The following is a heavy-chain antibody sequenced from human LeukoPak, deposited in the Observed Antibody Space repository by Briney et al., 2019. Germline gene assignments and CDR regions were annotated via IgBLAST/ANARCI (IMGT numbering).Heavy chain of an antibody. Sequence: SQTLSLTCTVSGGSISSGDYYWSWIRQPPGKGLEWIGYIYYSGSTYYNPSLKSRVTISVDTSKNQFSLKLSSVTAADTAVCYCAREGGYYDSSGYYLLYFDYWGQGTLVTVSS. CDR2: IYYSGST. CDR1: GGSISSGDYY. J-gene: IGHJ4*02. CDR3: AREGGYYDSSGYYLLYFDY. V-gene: IGHV4-30-4*01. D-gene: IGHD3-22*01.